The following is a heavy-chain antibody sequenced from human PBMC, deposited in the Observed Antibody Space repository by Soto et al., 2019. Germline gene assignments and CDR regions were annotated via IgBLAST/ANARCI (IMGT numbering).Heavy chain of an antibody. V-gene: IGHV3-23*01. CDR2: FRGRDGST. D-gene: IGHD5-12*01. CDR1: GFTFTTFD. CDR3: AKGAWLDY. J-gene: IGHJ4*02. Sequence: EVQLLESGGGLVQPGASLRLSCAASGFTFTTFDMSWARQAPGKGLEWVSVFRGRDGSTSYADSLKGRFTISKDSSKNTLYLQMNSLRAEDTALYYCAKGAWLDYWGQGPLVTVSS.